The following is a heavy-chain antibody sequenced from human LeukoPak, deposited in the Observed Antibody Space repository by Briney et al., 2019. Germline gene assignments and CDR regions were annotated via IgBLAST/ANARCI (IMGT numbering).Heavy chain of an antibody. D-gene: IGHD3-16*01. CDR2: ITGDIGGAGRT. J-gene: IGHJ3*02. CDR1: GFSFNSYA. CDR3: AKGKINHDGAFDI. Sequence: PGGSLRLSCVGSGFSFNSYATSWVRQPPGKGLEWVSAITGDIGGAGRTYYGDSVKGRFIISRDNSKNTLSLQVSSLRVEDTAIYYCAKGKINHDGAFDIWGQGTMTVSS. V-gene: IGHV3-23*01.